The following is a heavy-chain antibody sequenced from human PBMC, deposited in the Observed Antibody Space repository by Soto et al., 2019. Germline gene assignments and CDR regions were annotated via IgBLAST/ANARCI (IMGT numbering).Heavy chain of an antibody. CDR1: GFSLSTSGVG. V-gene: IGHV2-5*02. Sequence: QITLKESGPTLVKPTQTLTLTCTFSGFSLSTSGVGVGWIRQPPGKALEWLAIIFWDDDKRYSPSLKSRVTITKDTSKNQVVLTMTNMDPVDTATYYCAHRRYCSGGSCYDYWGQGTLVTVSS. CDR3: AHRRYCSGGSCYDY. D-gene: IGHD2-15*01. J-gene: IGHJ4*02. CDR2: IFWDDDK.